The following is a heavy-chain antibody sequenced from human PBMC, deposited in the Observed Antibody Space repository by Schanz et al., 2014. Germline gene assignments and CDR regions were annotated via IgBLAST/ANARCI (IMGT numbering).Heavy chain of an antibody. J-gene: IGHJ4*02. CDR1: GFTFDDHA. V-gene: IGHV3-9*01. D-gene: IGHD2-21*02. Sequence: ELLLVESGGGLVQPGGSLRLSCAASGFTFDDHAMHWVRQVPGKGLEWVSGISWNSGNIAYADSVKGRFTISRDNAKKSLYLQMNSLRPKDTALYYCAKVQTHTLYGGNSCFDYWGQGTLVTVSS. CDR2: ISWNSGNI. CDR3: AKVQTHTLYGGNSCFDY.